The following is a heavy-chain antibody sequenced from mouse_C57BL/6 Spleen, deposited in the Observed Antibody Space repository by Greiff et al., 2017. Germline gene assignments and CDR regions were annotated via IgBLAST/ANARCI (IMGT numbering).Heavy chain of an antibody. J-gene: IGHJ2*01. CDR3: ARSTVTYLDY. D-gene: IGHD2-4*01. CDR1: GYTFTSYW. CDR2: IDPSDSYT. V-gene: IGHV1-69*01. Sequence: VQLQQSGAELVMPGASVKLSCKASGYTFTSYWMHWVKQRPGQGLEWIGEIDPSDSYTNYNQNFKGKSTLTVDKSSNPAYMQLSSLTSEDSAVYYCARSTVTYLDYWGQGTTLTVSS.